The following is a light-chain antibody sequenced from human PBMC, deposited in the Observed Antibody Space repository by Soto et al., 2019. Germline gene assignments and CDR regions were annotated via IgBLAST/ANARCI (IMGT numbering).Light chain of an antibody. Sequence: QSVLTQPASVSGSPGQSITISCSGTSSDIGAYDPVAWFQQFPGKTPKLVIYSVSNRPSGVSYRFSGSESGNTASLTISGLQADDEADYYCISYTVSRSYVFGPGTKVTVL. V-gene: IGLV2-14*01. CDR1: SSDIGAYDP. J-gene: IGLJ1*01. CDR3: ISYTVSRSYV. CDR2: SVS.